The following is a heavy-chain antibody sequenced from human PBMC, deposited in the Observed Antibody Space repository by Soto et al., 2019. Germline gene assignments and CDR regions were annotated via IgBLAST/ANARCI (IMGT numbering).Heavy chain of an antibody. D-gene: IGHD3-16*01. CDR1: GFTFSSYS. Sequence: SLRLSCAASGFTFSSYSMNWVRQAPGKGLEWVSSISSSSSYIYYADSVKGRFTISRDNAKNSLYLQMNSLRAEDTAVYYCARVGGYYYYGMDVWGQGTTVTVSS. CDR2: ISSSSSYI. J-gene: IGHJ6*02. CDR3: ARVGGYYYYGMDV. V-gene: IGHV3-21*01.